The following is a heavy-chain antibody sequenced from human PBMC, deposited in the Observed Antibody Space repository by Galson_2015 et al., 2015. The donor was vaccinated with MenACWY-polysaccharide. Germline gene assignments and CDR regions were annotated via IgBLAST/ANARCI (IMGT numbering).Heavy chain of an antibody. J-gene: IGHJ4*02. CDR2: ITVSGDNT. D-gene: IGHD6-13*01. Sequence: SLRLSCAASGFTFTNYAMSWVRQTPGEGLEWVSAITVSGDNTYYADSVKGRFAISRDNSKNTLSLQMNSLRTEDTAVYYCAKGLRGPAAGTGYVDYWGQGTLVAVSS. CDR3: AKGLRGPAAGTGYVDY. CDR1: GFTFTNYA. V-gene: IGHV3-23*01.